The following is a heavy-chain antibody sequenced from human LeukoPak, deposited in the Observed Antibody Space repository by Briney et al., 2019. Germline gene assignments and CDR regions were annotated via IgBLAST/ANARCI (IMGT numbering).Heavy chain of an antibody. Sequence: SETLSLTCAVYGGSFSGYYWSWIRQPPGKGLEWIGEINHSGSTNYNPSLKSRVTVSVDTSKNQFSLKLSSVTAADTAVYYCARGYSSGWYYWGQGTLVTVSS. CDR3: ARGYSSGWYY. CDR1: GGSFSGYY. D-gene: IGHD6-19*01. V-gene: IGHV4-34*01. J-gene: IGHJ4*02. CDR2: INHSGST.